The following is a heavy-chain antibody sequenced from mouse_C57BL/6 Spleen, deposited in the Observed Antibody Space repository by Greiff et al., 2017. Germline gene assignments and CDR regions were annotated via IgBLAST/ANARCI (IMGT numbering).Heavy chain of an antibody. D-gene: IGHD4-1*01. CDR1: GFTFSDYY. CDR2: INYDGSST. J-gene: IGHJ3*01. Sequence: EVQLQESEGGLVQPGSSMKLSCTASGFTFSDYYMAWVRQVPEKGLEWVANINYDGSSTYYLDSLKSRFIISRDNAKNILYLQMSSLKSEDTATYYCARDELGGFAYWGQGTLVTVSA. V-gene: IGHV5-16*01. CDR3: ARDELGGFAY.